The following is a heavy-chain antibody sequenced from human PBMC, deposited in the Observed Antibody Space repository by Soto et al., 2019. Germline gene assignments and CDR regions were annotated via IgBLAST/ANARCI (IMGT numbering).Heavy chain of an antibody. V-gene: IGHV5-51*01. CDR3: ARHGSSSIKYYYGMDV. CDR1: GYSFTSYW. D-gene: IGHD6-13*01. Sequence: GESLKISCKGSGYSFTSYWIGWVRQMPGKGLEWMGIIYPGDSDTRYSPSFQGQVTISADKPISTAYLQWSSLKASDTDMYYCARHGSSSIKYYYGMDVWGQGTTVTVSS. CDR2: IYPGDSDT. J-gene: IGHJ6*02.